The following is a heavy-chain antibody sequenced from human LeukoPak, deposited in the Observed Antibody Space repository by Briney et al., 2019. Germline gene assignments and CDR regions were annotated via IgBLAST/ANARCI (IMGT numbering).Heavy chain of an antibody. CDR3: AKSLGNQGVIDY. J-gene: IGHJ4*02. V-gene: IGHV3-23*01. D-gene: IGHD3-10*01. CDR1: GFIFRNHA. CDR2: VSASGGST. Sequence: GGSLRLSCAASGFIFRNHAMNWVRQAPGQGLEWVSGVSASGGSTFNTDSVKGRFSISRDDSKNTLYLEMNSLRPEDTALYYCAKSLGNQGVIDYWGQGTLVTVSS.